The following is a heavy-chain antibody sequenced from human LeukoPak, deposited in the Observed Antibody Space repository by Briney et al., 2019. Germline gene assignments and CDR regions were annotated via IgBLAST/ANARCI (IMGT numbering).Heavy chain of an antibody. V-gene: IGHV4-59*01. D-gene: IGHD3-10*01. Sequence: SETLSLTCTVSGGSISSYYWSWIRQPPGKGLEWIGYIYYSGSTNYNPSLKSRVTILEDTSKNQFSLKLSSVTAADTAVYFCARGGYYGSGNDFRFDPWGQGTLVTVSS. J-gene: IGHJ5*02. CDR2: IYYSGST. CDR3: ARGGYYGSGNDFRFDP. CDR1: GGSISSYY.